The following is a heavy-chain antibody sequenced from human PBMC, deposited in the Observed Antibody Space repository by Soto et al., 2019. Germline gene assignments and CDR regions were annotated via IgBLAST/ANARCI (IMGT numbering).Heavy chain of an antibody. V-gene: IGHV3-30*03. Sequence: QVQLVESGGGVVQPGRSLTLSCAPSGFTFSNYGMHWVRQAPGKGLEWVSIISFDGSDKYYADSVKGRFTISRDNSKNTLHLQMNSLRAEDTAVYYCAIGPYYDLDYWGQGTLVTVSS. J-gene: IGHJ4*02. CDR3: AIGPYYDLDY. CDR2: ISFDGSDK. D-gene: IGHD3-3*01. CDR1: GFTFSNYG.